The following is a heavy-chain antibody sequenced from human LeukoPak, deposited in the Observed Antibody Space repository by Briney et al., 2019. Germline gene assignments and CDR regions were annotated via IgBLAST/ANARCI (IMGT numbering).Heavy chain of an antibody. CDR1: GFTFSSYT. CDR2: ISTTSTTI. V-gene: IGHV3-48*02. Sequence: GGSLKLSCAASGFTFSSYTMNWVRQAPGKGLEWVSYISTTSTTIYYADSVKGRFTISRDNAKNSLYLQMNSLRDEDTAVYYCARDLTLSYWGQGTLVTVSS. CDR3: ARDLTLSY. D-gene: IGHD1-14*01. J-gene: IGHJ4*02.